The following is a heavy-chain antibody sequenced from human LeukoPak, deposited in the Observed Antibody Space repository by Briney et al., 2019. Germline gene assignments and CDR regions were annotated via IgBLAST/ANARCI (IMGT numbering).Heavy chain of an antibody. V-gene: IGHV4-61*01. Sequence: SETLSLTCTVSGGSVSSGSYYWSWLRQPPGKGLEWIGHIYYSGSTNYNPSLKSRVTISVDTSKDQFSLKLSSVTAADTAVYYCARVSYNDICTGYPISPTFDYWGQGTLVTVSS. D-gene: IGHD3-9*01. CDR2: IYYSGST. J-gene: IGHJ4*02. CDR3: ARVSYNDICTGYPISPTFDY. CDR1: GGSVSSGSYY.